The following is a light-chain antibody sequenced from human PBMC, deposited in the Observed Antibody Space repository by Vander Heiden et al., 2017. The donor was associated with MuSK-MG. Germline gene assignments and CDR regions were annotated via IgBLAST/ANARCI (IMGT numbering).Light chain of an antibody. J-gene: IGKJ4*01. Sequence: DIQMHQSPSSLSASVGDRVTITCRASHGISSYLNWYQQKPGKAPKLLIYAASSLQSGVPSRFSGSGSGTDFTLTISSLQPEDFATYYCQQSYSTPLTFGGGTKVEIK. V-gene: IGKV1-39*01. CDR3: QQSYSTPLT. CDR2: AAS. CDR1: HGISSY.